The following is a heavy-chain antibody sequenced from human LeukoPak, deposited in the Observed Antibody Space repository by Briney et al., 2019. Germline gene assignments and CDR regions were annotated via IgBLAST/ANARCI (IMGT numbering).Heavy chain of an antibody. CDR3: AKDLREYSSSWYGY. V-gene: IGHV3-21*04. Sequence: GGSLRLSCAASGFSFSSYSMNWVRQAPGKGLEWVSSISTSSSYIYYADSVKGRFTISRDNSKNTLYLQMNSLRAEDTAVYYCAKDLREYSSSWYGYWGQGTLVTVSS. J-gene: IGHJ4*02. D-gene: IGHD6-13*01. CDR1: GFSFSSYS. CDR2: ISTSSSYI.